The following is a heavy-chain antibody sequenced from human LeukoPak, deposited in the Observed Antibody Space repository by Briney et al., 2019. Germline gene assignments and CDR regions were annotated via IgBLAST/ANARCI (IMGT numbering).Heavy chain of an antibody. CDR3: ARDRVCPDAFDI. Sequence: GGSLRLSCAASGFTFSTYAIHWVRRAPGKGLESVAVITDDGSNKYYADSVKCRFTISRDNSKNTLYLHMNSLRAEDTAVYYCARDRVCPDAFDICGQGTMVTVSS. V-gene: IGHV3-30-3*01. CDR2: ITDDGSNK. CDR1: GFTFSTYA. J-gene: IGHJ3*02.